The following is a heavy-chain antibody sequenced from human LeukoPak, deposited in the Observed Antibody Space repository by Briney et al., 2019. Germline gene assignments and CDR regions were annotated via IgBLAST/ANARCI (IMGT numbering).Heavy chain of an antibody. V-gene: IGHV4-59*01. CDR1: GGSISSYY. J-gene: IGHJ4*02. Sequence: SETLSLTCTVSGGSISSYYWSWIRQPPGKGLEWIGYIYYSGSTNYNPSLKSRVTISVDTSKNQFSLKLSSVTAADTAVYYCAREVSAMVRGTGFDYWGQGTLVTVSS. CDR3: AREVSAMVRGTGFDY. CDR2: IYYSGST. D-gene: IGHD3-10*01.